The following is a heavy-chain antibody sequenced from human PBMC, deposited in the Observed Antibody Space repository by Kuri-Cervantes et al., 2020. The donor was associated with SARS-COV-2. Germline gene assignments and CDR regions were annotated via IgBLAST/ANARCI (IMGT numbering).Heavy chain of an antibody. CDR2: IGSRSSST. CDR1: GFTLSSHS. V-gene: IGHV3-21*01. Sequence: GGSLRLSCAASGFTLSSHSVNWVRQAPGKGLEWVSSIGSRSSSTYYSDSVRGRFTISRDNAKNSLYLQMNSLRAEDTAVYYCARDPAAAGMGRITDYWGQGTLVTVSS. D-gene: IGHD6-13*01. CDR3: ARDPAAAGMGRITDY. J-gene: IGHJ4*02.